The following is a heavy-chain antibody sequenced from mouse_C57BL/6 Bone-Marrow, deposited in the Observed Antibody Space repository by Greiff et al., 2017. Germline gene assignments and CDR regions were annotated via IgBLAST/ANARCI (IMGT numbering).Heavy chain of an antibody. CDR2: IYPYNGVS. CDR1: GYSSTGYY. D-gene: IGHD1-1*01. Sequence: EVKLMESGPELVKPGASVKISCKASGYSSTGYYMHWVKQSHGNILDWIGYIYPYNGVSSYNQKFKGKATLTVDKSSSTAYMELRSLTSEDSAVYYCARNYYLYYFDYWGQGTTLTVSS. CDR3: ARNYYLYYFDY. J-gene: IGHJ2*01. V-gene: IGHV1-31*01.